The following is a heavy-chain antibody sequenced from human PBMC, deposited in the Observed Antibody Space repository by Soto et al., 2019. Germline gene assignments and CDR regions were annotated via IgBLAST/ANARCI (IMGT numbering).Heavy chain of an antibody. CDR1: GYSFTSHW. Sequence: GESLKVSCKGSGYSFTSHWIGWVRQMSGKCLEWMGTIYPDDSDTRYSPSFQGQVTISADKSISTAYLQWSSLKASDTAMYYCARHMEAAAGQFYYYYGMDAWGQGTTVTVSS. V-gene: IGHV5-51*01. CDR3: ARHMEAAAGQFYYYYGMDA. J-gene: IGHJ6*02. D-gene: IGHD6-13*01. CDR2: IYPDDSDT.